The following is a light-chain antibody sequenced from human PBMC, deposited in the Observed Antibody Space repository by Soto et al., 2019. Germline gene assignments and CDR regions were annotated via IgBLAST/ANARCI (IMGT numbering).Light chain of an antibody. CDR1: SGHSSYI. CDR3: ETWNSNVWV. V-gene: IGLV4-60*02. CDR2: LEGRGSY. J-gene: IGLJ3*02. Sequence: HPVLTQSSSASASLGSSVKLTCTLSSGHSSYIIAWHQQQPGKAPRYLMKLEGRGSYNKGSGVPDRFSGSSSGADRYLTISNLQFEDEADYYCETWNSNVWVFGGGTKLTVL.